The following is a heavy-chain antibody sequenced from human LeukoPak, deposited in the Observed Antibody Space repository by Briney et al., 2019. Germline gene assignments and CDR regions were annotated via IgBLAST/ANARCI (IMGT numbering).Heavy chain of an antibody. CDR2: INHSGST. J-gene: IGHJ1*01. D-gene: IGHD3-22*01. V-gene: IGHV4-34*01. CDR1: GGSFNDYY. Sequence: SETLSLTCAVYGGSFNDYYWTWIRQSPGKGLEWIGEINHSGSTSYNPSLKSRVTISVDTSKNQFSLKLSSVTAADTAVYYCAREGSRYYYDSSGYSRYFQHWGQGTLVTVSS. CDR3: AREGSRYYYDSSGYSRYFQH.